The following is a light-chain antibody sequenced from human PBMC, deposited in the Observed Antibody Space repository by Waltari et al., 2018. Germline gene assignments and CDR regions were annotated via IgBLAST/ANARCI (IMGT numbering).Light chain of an antibody. CDR2: EDN. CDR1: SGTIANNY. V-gene: IGLV6-57*02. CDR3: QSFDDSNNIV. Sequence: NFMLAQPHSVSESPGKTVTISCTGSSGTIANNYVQWYQLRPGSGPKTICYEDNQRPSGVPDRFSGSIDRSSNSASLIISRLKTEDEAYYYCQSFDDSNNIVFGGGTKLTVL. J-gene: IGLJ2*01.